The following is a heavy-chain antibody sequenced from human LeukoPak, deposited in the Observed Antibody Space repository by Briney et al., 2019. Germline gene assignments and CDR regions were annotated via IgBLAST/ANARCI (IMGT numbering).Heavy chain of an antibody. V-gene: IGHV5-51*01. D-gene: IGHD5-24*01. J-gene: IGHJ4*02. CDR1: GYTFTTSW. CDR3: AILNHPDGRVY. Sequence: GESLKISCQGFGYTFTTSWIGWVRQLPGKGLEWMAIIYAGNSDTKYSPSFQGQVSISTDRSISTAYLQWSSLQASDTAIYFCAILNHPDGRVYWGQGTLVTVSP. CDR2: IYAGNSDT.